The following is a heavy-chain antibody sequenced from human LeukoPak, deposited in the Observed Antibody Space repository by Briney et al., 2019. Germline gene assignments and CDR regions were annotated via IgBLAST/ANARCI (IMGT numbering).Heavy chain of an antibody. Sequence: SQTLSLTCAISGDSVSSNSAAWNWSRQSPSRGLEWLGRTYYSSKWYNDYAVSVKSRITINPDTSKNQFSLQLNSVTPEDTAVYYCARDPVVSGDYVRGRVDYFDYWGQGTLVTVSS. CDR1: GDSVSSNSAA. D-gene: IGHD4-17*01. CDR2: TYYSSKWYN. V-gene: IGHV6-1*01. J-gene: IGHJ4*02. CDR3: ARDPVVSGDYVRGRVDYFDY.